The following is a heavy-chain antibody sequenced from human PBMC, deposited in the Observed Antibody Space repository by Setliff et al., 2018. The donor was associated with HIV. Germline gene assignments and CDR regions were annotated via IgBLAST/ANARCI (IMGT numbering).Heavy chain of an antibody. Sequence: SETLSLTCTVSGGSIRSGGYYWTWIRQHPGNGLEWLGHIYYTGTTDYNPSLDSRATISVDTSKRQFSLKLRSAPAADTAVYYCARVKRYDSSGGIDYWGQGTLHTVSS. V-gene: IGHV4-31*03. J-gene: IGHJ4*02. CDR1: GGSIRSGGYY. CDR2: IYYTGTT. D-gene: IGHD3-22*01. CDR3: ARVKRYDSSGGIDY.